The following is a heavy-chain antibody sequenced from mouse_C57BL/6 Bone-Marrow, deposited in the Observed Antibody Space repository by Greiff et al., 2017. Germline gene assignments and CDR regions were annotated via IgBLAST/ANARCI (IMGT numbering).Heavy chain of an antibody. CDR2: IGPGSGST. D-gene: IGHD1-1*01. V-gene: IGHV1-77*01. J-gene: IGHJ1*03. CDR3: AREGNYGSSYDWYFDV. CDR1: GYTFPDSY. Sequence: VQLQQSGAELVKPGASVKISCTASGYTFPDSYINWVKQRPGQGLEWIGKIGPGSGSTYYNEKFKGKATLTADKSSSTAYMQLSSLTSEDSAVYFCAREGNYGSSYDWYFDVWGTGTTVTVSS.